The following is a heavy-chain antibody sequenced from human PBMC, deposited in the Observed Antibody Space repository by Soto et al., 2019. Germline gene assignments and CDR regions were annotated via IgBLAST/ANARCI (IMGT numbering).Heavy chain of an antibody. CDR2: INPNSGGT. Sequence: GASLKVSCKASGYTFTGYYMHWVRQAPGQGLEWMGWINPNSGGTNYAQKFQGWVTMTRDTSISTAYMELSRLRSDDTAVYSCARDDSSGTTGLDYWGQGTRVNVS. V-gene: IGHV1-2*04. D-gene: IGHD3-22*01. J-gene: IGHJ4*02. CDR1: GYTFTGYY. CDR3: ARDDSSGTTGLDY.